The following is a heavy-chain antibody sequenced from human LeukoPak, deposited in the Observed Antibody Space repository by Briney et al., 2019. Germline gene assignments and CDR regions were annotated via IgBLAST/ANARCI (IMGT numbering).Heavy chain of an antibody. D-gene: IGHD4-17*01. J-gene: IGHJ4*02. CDR3: ARENYGDHYVQYY. CDR2: IWYDGSNK. Sequence: GGSLRLSCAASGFTFSSYGMHWVRQAPGKGLEWVAVIWYDGSNKYYADSVKGRFTISRDNSKNTLYLQMNSLRAEDTAVYYCARENYGDHYVQYYWGQGTLVTVSS. CDR1: GFTFSSYG. V-gene: IGHV3-33*08.